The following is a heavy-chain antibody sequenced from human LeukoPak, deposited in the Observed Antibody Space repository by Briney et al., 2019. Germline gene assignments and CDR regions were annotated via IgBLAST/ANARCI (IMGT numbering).Heavy chain of an antibody. J-gene: IGHJ3*02. CDR1: GYTFTSND. D-gene: IGHD3-16*02. Sequence: GASVKVSCKASGYTFTSNDIHWVRQSTGQGLEWMGWMNPNSGNTGHAQKFQDRVTMTRSISITTAYMELSSLRSEDTAVYYCARGARLGDLSAFDIWGQGTMVTVSS. CDR2: MNPNSGNT. CDR3: ARGARLGDLSAFDI. V-gene: IGHV1-8*01.